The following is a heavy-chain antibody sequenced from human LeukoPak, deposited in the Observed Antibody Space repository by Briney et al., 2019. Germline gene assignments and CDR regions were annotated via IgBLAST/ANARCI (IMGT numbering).Heavy chain of an antibody. J-gene: IGHJ6*02. V-gene: IGHV4-39*01. CDR2: IYYSGST. D-gene: IGHD7-27*01. Sequence: PSETLSLTCTVSGGSISSSSYYWGWIRQPPGKGLEWIGSIYYSGSTYYNPSLKSLVTISVDTSKNQFSLKLSSVTAADTDVYYCALTRAVSYYYGMDVWGQGTTVTVSS. CDR3: ALTRAVSYYYGMDV. CDR1: GGSISSSSYY.